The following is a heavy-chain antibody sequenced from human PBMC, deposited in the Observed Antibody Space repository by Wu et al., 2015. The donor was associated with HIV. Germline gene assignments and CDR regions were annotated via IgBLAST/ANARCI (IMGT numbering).Heavy chain of an antibody. V-gene: IGHV1-69*05. J-gene: IGHJ6*03. Sequence: QVQLVQSGAEVKKPGSSVKVSCKASGGTFSNYAISWVRQVPGQGLEWMGGIIPMFHTTNYAQKFQGRVTINSNNSISLAYMELSSLRSEDTAVYYCARGLLVVSPVMSTQNKDYYYYMDVWGKGTTV. CDR3: ARGLLVVSPVMSTQNKDYYYYMDV. CDR1: GGTFSNYA. CDR2: IIPMFHTT. D-gene: IGHD2-8*01.